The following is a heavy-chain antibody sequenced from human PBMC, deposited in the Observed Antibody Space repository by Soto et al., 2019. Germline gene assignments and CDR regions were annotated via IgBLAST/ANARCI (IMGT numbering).Heavy chain of an antibody. V-gene: IGHV4-59*13. CDR1: GASITTYY. CDR3: ARRLFGSGWTLDY. CDR2: VYHTGST. D-gene: IGHD6-19*01. J-gene: IGHJ4*02. Sequence: XETLSLTFDVAGASITTYYWSWIRQAPGKGLEWIGNVYHTGSTDYNSSLRSRVTISVDTSKNQFSLNMNSVTAADTAVYYCARRLFGSGWTLDYWGQGDLVTVSS.